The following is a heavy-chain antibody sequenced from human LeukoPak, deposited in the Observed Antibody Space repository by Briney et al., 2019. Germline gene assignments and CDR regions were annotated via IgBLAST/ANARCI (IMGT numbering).Heavy chain of an antibody. D-gene: IGHD3-10*01. CDR2: IKEDGSDK. V-gene: IGHV3-7*01. J-gene: IGHJ4*02. CDR3: ARYPPYYYGTSDYYLDF. Sequence: PGGSLRLSCAASGITFSNCWMSWVRQAPGKGLEWVAKIKEDGSDKYYVDSLKGRFTISRDNAKNLLYLHMNNLRVDDTAVYYCARYPPYYYGTSDYYLDFWGQGTLVSVSS. CDR1: GITFSNCW.